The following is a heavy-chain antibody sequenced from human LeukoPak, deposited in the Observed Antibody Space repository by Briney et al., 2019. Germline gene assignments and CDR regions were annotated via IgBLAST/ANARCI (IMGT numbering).Heavy chain of an antibody. J-gene: IGHJ4*02. CDR2: INPSGGST. D-gene: IGHD3-22*01. Sequence: ASVKVSCKASGGTFSSYAISWVRQAPGQGLEWMGIINPSGGSTSYAQKFQGRVTMTRDTSTSTVYMELSSLRSEDTAVYYCARDPITMIEVGLDYWGQGTLVTVSS. CDR3: ARDPITMIEVGLDY. V-gene: IGHV1-46*01. CDR1: GGTFSSYA.